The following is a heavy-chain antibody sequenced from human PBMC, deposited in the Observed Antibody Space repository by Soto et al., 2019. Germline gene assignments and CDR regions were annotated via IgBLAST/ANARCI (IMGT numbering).Heavy chain of an antibody. J-gene: IGHJ3*01. CDR2: INHSGST. D-gene: IGHD4-17*01. CDR3: ASIGTYGDYFDRAEVSSS. Sequence: QVQLQQWGAGLLKPSETLSLTCAVYGGSFSGYYWSWIRQPPGKGLEWIGEINHSGSTNYNPSLKRRVTISVDTSKNQFSLKLSSVTAADTAVYYCASIGTYGDYFDRAEVSSSWGQGTMVTVSS. CDR1: GGSFSGYY. V-gene: IGHV4-34*01.